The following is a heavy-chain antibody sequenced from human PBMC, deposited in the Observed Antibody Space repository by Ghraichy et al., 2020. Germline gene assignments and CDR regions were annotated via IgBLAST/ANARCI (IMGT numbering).Heavy chain of an antibody. CDR2: ISSSSSYI. J-gene: IGHJ6*02. Sequence: GGSLRLSCAASGFTFSSYSMNWVRQAPGKGLEWVLSISSSSSYIYYADSVKGRFTISRDNAKNSLYLQMNSLRAEDTAVYYCARDLRIAAAAHYYYGMDVWGQGTTVTVSS. CDR3: ARDLRIAAAAHYYYGMDV. CDR1: GFTFSSYS. D-gene: IGHD6-13*01. V-gene: IGHV3-21*01.